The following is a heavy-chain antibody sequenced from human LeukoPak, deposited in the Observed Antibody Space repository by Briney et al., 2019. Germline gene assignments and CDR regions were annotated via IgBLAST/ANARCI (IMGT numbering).Heavy chain of an antibody. Sequence: ASVKVSCKISGYTLNDISVHWVRQPPGKGLEWMGGVDLDGGQRVNAKRFQGRVTMTEDTSTNTAYMELSRLRSEDTAVYFCVDVSGNYPFLYAWGQGALVTVSS. CDR3: VDVSGNYPFLYA. CDR1: GYTLNDIS. CDR2: VDLDGGQR. D-gene: IGHD1-26*01. J-gene: IGHJ5*02. V-gene: IGHV1-24*01.